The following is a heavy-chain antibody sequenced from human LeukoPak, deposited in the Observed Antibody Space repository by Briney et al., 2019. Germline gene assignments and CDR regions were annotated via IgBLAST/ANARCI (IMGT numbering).Heavy chain of an antibody. D-gene: IGHD2-8*01. CDR3: ARDGSIVLMVYASLGYMDV. Sequence: GASVKVSCKASGYTFTGYYMHWVRQAPGQGLEWMGWINPNSGGTNYAQKFQGRVTMTRDTSISTAYMELSRLRSDDTAVYYCARDGSIVLMVYASLGYMDVWGKGTTVTVSS. CDR2: INPNSGGT. J-gene: IGHJ6*03. CDR1: GYTFTGYY. V-gene: IGHV1-2*02.